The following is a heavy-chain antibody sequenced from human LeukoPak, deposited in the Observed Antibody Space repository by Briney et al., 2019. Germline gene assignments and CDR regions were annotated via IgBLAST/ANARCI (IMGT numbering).Heavy chain of an antibody. Sequence: PGGSLRLSCAASGFMFSDYFMSWIRQAPGKELDWISYISSNSKYTKYADSVKGRFTISRDNAKKSLYLQMNSLRAEDTAVYYCARDNGNKYYFDYWGQGTLVTVSS. V-gene: IGHV3-11*05. CDR3: ARDNGNKYYFDY. D-gene: IGHD2-8*01. J-gene: IGHJ4*02. CDR2: ISSNSKYT. CDR1: GFMFSDYF.